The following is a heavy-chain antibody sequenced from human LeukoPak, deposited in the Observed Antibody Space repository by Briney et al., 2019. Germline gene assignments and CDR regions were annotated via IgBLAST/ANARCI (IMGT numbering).Heavy chain of an antibody. V-gene: IGHV3-33*01. CDR3: ARLVADSSSWYSADAFDI. J-gene: IGHJ3*02. CDR2: IWYDGSNK. CDR1: GFTFSSYG. D-gene: IGHD6-13*01. Sequence: PGGSLRLSCAASGFTFSSYGMHWVRQAPGKGLEWVAVIWYDGSNKYYADSVKGRFTISRDNSKNTLYLQMNSLRAEDTAVYYCARLVADSSSWYSADAFDIWGQGTMVTVSS.